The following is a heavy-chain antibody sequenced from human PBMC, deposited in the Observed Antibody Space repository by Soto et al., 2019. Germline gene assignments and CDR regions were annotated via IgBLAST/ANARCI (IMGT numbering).Heavy chain of an antibody. D-gene: IGHD6-6*01. Sequence: EVQLVESGGVVVQPGGSLRLSCAASGFTFDDYTMHWDRQAPGKGLEWVSLISWDGGSTYYADSVKGRFTISRDNSKNSLYLQMNSLRTEDTALYYCAKDKSSSVYYYYGMDVWGQGTTVTVSS. CDR2: ISWDGGST. J-gene: IGHJ6*02. V-gene: IGHV3-43*01. CDR3: AKDKSSSVYYYYGMDV. CDR1: GFTFDDYT.